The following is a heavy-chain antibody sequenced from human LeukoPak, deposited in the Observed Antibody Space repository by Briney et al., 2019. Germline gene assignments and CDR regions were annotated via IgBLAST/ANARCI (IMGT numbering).Heavy chain of an antibody. CDR1: GFTFSTYW. CDR3: ARSDYYDN. Sequence: GRSLRLSCAASGFTFSTYWMHWVRQAPGKGLVWVSRIKSDGSSTSYADSVKGRFTTSRDNAKNTLYLQMNSLRAEDTAVYYCARSDYYDNWGQGTLVTVPS. CDR2: IKSDGSST. J-gene: IGHJ4*02. V-gene: IGHV3-74*01.